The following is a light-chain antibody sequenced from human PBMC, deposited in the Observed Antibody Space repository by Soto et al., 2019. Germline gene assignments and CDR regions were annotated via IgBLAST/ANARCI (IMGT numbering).Light chain of an antibody. CDR2: DVS. CDR1: SSDIGGYNY. V-gene: IGLV2-14*03. Sequence: QSALTQPASVSGSPGQSITISCTGTSSDIGGYNYVSWYQQLPGKVPKLIIYDVSNRPSGVSDRFSGSKSGNAASLTISGLQAEDEADYYCSSYTSTSTLYVFGTGTQLTV. CDR3: SSYTSTSTLYV. J-gene: IGLJ1*01.